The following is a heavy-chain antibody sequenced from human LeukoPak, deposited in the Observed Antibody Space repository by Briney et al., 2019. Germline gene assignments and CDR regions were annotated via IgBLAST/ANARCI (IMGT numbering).Heavy chain of an antibody. D-gene: IGHD1-26*01. J-gene: IGHJ4*02. CDR3: AKGAGSPFYFDY. CDR1: GFTLSSYA. V-gene: IGHV3-23*01. CDR2: LSESGGGT. Sequence: GSLRLSCAASGFTLSSYAMSWVRQAPGKGLEWVSTLSESGGGTYYADSVKGRFTISRDNSKNTLYLQMNSLRAEDTAVYYCAKGAGSPFYFDYWGQGTLVTVSS.